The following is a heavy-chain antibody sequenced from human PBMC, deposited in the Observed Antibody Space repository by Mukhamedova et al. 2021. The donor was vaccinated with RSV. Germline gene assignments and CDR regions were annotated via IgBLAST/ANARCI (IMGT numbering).Heavy chain of an antibody. J-gene: IGHJ3*02. D-gene: IGHD5-18*01. Sequence: GLEWVSAISGSGDRTYYGDSVKGRFTISRDNAKNTLSLQMNSLGVEDTALYYCARRELPGYTYGLGAFNIWGQGTMVTVSS. CDR3: ARRELPGYTYGLGAFNI. V-gene: IGHV3-23*01. CDR2: ISGSGDRT.